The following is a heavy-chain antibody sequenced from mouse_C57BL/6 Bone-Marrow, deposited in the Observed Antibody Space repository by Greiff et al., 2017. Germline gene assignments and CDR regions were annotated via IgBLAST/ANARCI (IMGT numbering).Heavy chain of an antibody. CDR1: GYTFTSYW. Sequence: VQLQQPGAELVKPGASVKMSCKASGYTFTSYWITWVKQRPGQGLEWIGDIYPGSGSTNYNEKFKSKATLTVDTSSSTAYMQLSSLTADDSAVYYWANEELRLRWYFDVWGTGTTVTVSS. CDR2: IYPGSGST. V-gene: IGHV1-55*01. J-gene: IGHJ1*03. D-gene: IGHD2-4*01. CDR3: ANEELRLRWYFDV.